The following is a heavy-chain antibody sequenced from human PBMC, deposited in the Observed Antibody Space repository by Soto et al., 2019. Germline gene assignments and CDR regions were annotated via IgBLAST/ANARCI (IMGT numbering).Heavy chain of an antibody. V-gene: IGHV4-4*02. CDR3: AREGGSSASPQSAP. D-gene: IGHD6-6*01. Sequence: PSETLAHTWTVSVGSISRSNWWSWVRLPPGKGLEWSGEIYHSGSTNYNPSLKSLVTISVDKSKNQFSLKLSSVTAADTAASDGAREGGSSASPQSAPGGQRTLALVS. CDR2: IYHSGST. J-gene: IGHJ5*02. CDR1: VGSISRSNW.